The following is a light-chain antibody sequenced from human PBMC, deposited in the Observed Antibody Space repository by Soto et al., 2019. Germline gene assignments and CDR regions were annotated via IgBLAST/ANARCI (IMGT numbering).Light chain of an antibody. CDR3: SSYTGSSINTVV. V-gene: IGLV2-14*01. CDR2: EVS. Sequence: QSVLTQPASVSGSPGQSITISCTGTSSDVGKYNYVSWYQQHPAKAPKLMIFEVSNRPSGVSNRFSGSKSGNTASLTISGLQAEDEAEYYCSSYTGSSINTVVFGGGTNLTVL. CDR1: SSDVGKYNY. J-gene: IGLJ2*01.